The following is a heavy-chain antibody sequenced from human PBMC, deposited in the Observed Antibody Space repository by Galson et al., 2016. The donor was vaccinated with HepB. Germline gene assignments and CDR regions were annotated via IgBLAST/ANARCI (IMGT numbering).Heavy chain of an antibody. J-gene: IGHJ4*02. V-gene: IGHV5-51*01. D-gene: IGHD2-8*01. CDR2: IYPGDSDT. CDR1: GYKFASLW. Sequence: QSGAAVKEPGESLRISCETSGYKFASLWIAWVRQKPGKGLEWMGKIYPGDSDTKYNPAFQGLAIISADKSINTTFPQWSSLRASDTAIYYCARRGTDNGLDFWGQGTPVSVS. CDR3: ARRGTDNGLDF.